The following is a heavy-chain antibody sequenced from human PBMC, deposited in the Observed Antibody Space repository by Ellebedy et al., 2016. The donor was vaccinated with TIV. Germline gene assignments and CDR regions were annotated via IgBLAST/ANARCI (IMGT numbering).Heavy chain of an antibody. V-gene: IGHV3-30-3*01. CDR3: ARGAYYASGSTTDY. Sequence: GESLKISCAASGFTFSSYAMHWVRQAPGKGLEWVAVISYDGSNKYYADSVKGRFIISRDNAKNTLYLQMNSLRAEDTAVYYCARGAYYASGSTTDYWGQGTLVTVSS. CDR2: ISYDGSNK. J-gene: IGHJ4*02. D-gene: IGHD3-10*01. CDR1: GFTFSSYA.